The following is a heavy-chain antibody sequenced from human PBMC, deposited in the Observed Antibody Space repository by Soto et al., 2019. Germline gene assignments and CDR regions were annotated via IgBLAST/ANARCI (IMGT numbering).Heavy chain of an antibody. CDR1: GGTFSSYA. Sequence: QVQLVQSGAEVKKPGSSVKVSCKASGGTFSSYAISWVRQAPGQGLEWMGGIIPIFGTANYAQKFQGRVTITADESTSTAYMELSSLRSEDTAVYYCARVFWSCYPTPPSYYGMDVWGQGTTVTVSS. J-gene: IGHJ6*02. D-gene: IGHD3-3*01. CDR3: ARVFWSCYPTPPSYYGMDV. CDR2: IIPIFGTA. V-gene: IGHV1-69*12.